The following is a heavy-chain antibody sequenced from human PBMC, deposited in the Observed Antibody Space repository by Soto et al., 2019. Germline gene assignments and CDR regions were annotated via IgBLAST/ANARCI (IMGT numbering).Heavy chain of an antibody. CDR2: IYYSGST. D-gene: IGHD6-19*01. CDR1: GGPISSYY. J-gene: IGHJ4*02. Sequence: QVQLQESGPGLVKPSETLSLNCTVSGGPISSYYWSWIRQSPGKGLEWIGYIYYSGSTNYNPSLNSRATXSXDXFKNQFSLELSSVTAADTAVYYCARGSSGWPPRLDYWGQGTLVTVSS. CDR3: ARGSSGWPPRLDY. V-gene: IGHV4-59*01.